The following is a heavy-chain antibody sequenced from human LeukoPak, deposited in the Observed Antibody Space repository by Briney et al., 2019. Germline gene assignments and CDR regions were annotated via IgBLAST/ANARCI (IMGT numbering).Heavy chain of an antibody. CDR1: GGSFSGYY. CDR2: INHSGST. D-gene: IGHD3-10*01. J-gene: IGHJ4*02. CDR3: ARGRGWLGEFITY. Sequence: SETLSLTCAVYGGSFSGYYWSWIRQPPGKGLGWIGEINHSGSTNYNPSLKRRVTISVDTSKNQFSLKLSSVTAADTAVYYCARGRGWLGEFITYWGQGTLVTVSS. V-gene: IGHV4-34*01.